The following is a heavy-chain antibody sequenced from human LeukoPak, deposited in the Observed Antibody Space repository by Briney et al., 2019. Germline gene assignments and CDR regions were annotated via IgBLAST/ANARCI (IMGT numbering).Heavy chain of an antibody. V-gene: IGHV3-30*02. J-gene: IGHJ4*02. CDR3: AKAGVVGVTKQKGDLDY. Sequence: PGGSLRLSCAASGFTFSSYWMQWVRQAPGKGLEWVAFIRYDGSNKYYADSVKGRFTISRDNSKNTLYLQMNSPRAEDTAVYYCAKAGVVGVTKQKGDLDYWGQGTLVTVSS. CDR1: GFTFSSYW. CDR2: IRYDGSNK. D-gene: IGHD1-26*01.